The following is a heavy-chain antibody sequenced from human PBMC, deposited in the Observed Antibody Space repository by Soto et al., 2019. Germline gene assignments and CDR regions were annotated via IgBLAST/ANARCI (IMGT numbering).Heavy chain of an antibody. D-gene: IGHD7-27*01. J-gene: IGHJ4*02. Sequence: EVQLVESGGGLVQPGGSLRLSCAVSGFTFSGYWMSWVRQAPGRGLEWVATIAHDGSEKFYVDSVKGRFTISRDNTKNSLYLQMNSLRAEDTAVYYCARESNAHFDYWGQGTVVTVSS. CDR3: ARESNAHFDY. V-gene: IGHV3-7*01. CDR2: IAHDGSEK. CDR1: GFTFSGYW.